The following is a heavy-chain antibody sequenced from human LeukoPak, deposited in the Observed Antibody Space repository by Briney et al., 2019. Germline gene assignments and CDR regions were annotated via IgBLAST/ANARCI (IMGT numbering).Heavy chain of an antibody. J-gene: IGHJ4*02. D-gene: IGHD6-19*01. CDR2: INPNSGGT. CDR1: GYTFTGYY. V-gene: IGHV1-2*02. Sequence: ASVKVSCKASGYTFTGYYMHWVRQAPGQGLEWMGWINPNSGGTNYAQKFQGRVTMTRDTSISTAYMEPSRLRSDDTAVYYCARDPKEQWLVKWGIDYWGQGTLVTVSS. CDR3: ARDPKEQWLVKWGIDY.